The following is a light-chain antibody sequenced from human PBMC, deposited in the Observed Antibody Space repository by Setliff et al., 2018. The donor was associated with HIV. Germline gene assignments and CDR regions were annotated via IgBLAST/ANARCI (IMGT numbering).Light chain of an antibody. Sequence: QSALAQPASVSGSPGQSITISCTGTNSDVGGYNYVSWYQQHPGKAPKFIIYEVSNRPSGVSNRFSGSKSGNTASLTISGLQAEDEADYFCAPYTSNSTLVFGGGTKGTVL. J-gene: IGLJ2*01. CDR1: NSDVGGYNY. V-gene: IGLV2-14*03. CDR2: EVS. CDR3: APYTSNSTLV.